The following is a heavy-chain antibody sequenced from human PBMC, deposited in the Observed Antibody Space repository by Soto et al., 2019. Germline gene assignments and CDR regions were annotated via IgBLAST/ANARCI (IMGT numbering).Heavy chain of an antibody. V-gene: IGHV3-30-3*01. J-gene: IGHJ6*02. Sequence: QVQLVESGGGVVQPGRSLRLSCAASGFTFSSYAMHWVRQAPGKGLEWVAVISYDGSNKYYADSVKGRFTISRDNSKNPLYLQMNSLRAEDTAVYYCARDGPYCSSTSCPIYYYYGMDVWGQGTTVTVSS. CDR3: ARDGPYCSSTSCPIYYYYGMDV. CDR2: ISYDGSNK. CDR1: GFTFSSYA. D-gene: IGHD2-2*01.